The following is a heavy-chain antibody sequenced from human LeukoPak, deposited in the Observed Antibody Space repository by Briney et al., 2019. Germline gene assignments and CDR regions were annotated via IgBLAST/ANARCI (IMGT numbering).Heavy chain of an antibody. J-gene: IGHJ4*02. D-gene: IGHD5-12*01. Sequence: SETLSLTRTVSGGSISSSSYYWGWIRQPPGKGLEWIGSIYYSGSTYYNPSLKSRVTISVDTSKNQFSLKLSSVTAADTAVYYCARPTGLRLDTYYFDYWGQGTLVTVSS. CDR1: GGSISSSSYY. V-gene: IGHV4-39*01. CDR2: IYYSGST. CDR3: ARPTGLRLDTYYFDY.